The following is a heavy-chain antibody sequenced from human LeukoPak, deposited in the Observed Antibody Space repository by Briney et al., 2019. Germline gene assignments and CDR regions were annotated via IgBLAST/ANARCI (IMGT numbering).Heavy chain of an antibody. CDR3: ARAHGDPYYFDY. CDR2: INHSGST. Sequence: SETLSLTCAVYGGSFSGYYWSWIRQPPGKGLEWIGEINHSGSTNYNPSLKSRVTISVDTSKNQFSLKLSSVTAADTAVYYCARAHGDPYYFDYWGQGTLVTVSS. D-gene: IGHD4-17*01. J-gene: IGHJ4*02. V-gene: IGHV4-34*01. CDR1: GGSFSGYY.